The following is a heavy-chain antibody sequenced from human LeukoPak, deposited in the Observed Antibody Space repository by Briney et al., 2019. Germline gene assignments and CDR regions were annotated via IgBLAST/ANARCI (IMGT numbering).Heavy chain of an antibody. J-gene: IGHJ6*03. CDR1: GFTFSNYW. V-gene: IGHV3-7*01. Sequence: GGSLRLSCAASGFTFSNYWMSWVRQAPGKGLEWVANIKQDGSEKYYVDSVKGRFTISRDNAKNSLYLQMNSLRAEDTAVYYCARDFGGRGYMDVWGKGTTVTVSS. CDR2: IKQDGSEK. CDR3: ARDFGGRGYMDV. D-gene: IGHD3-16*01.